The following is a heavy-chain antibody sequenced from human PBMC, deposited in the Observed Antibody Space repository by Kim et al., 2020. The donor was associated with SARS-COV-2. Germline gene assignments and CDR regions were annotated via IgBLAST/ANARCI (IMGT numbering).Heavy chain of an antibody. V-gene: IGHV1-46*01. Sequence: YEQKFQGRVIMTRDTSANTVYMEVSSLRSEDTAIYYCVKEASRLKDFDFWGQGTLVIVSS. J-gene: IGHJ4*02. CDR3: VKEASRLKDFDF.